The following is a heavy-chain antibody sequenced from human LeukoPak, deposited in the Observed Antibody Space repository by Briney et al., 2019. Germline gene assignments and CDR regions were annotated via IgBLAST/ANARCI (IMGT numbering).Heavy chain of an antibody. CDR1: GGSISSYY. D-gene: IGHD3-22*01. CDR3: ARRKSPDSSGYFLYYYGMDV. CDR2: IYYSGST. V-gene: IGHV4-59*08. J-gene: IGHJ6*02. Sequence: SETLSLTCTVSGGSISSYYWSWIRQPPGKGLEWIGYIYYSGSTNYNPSLKSRVTISVDTSKNQFSLKLSSVTAADTAVYYCARRKSPDSSGYFLYYYGMDVWGQGTTVTVSS.